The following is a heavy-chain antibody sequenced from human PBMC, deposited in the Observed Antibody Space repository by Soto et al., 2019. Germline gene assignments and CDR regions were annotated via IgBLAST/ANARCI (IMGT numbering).Heavy chain of an antibody. Sequence: SGPTLVNPTQILTLTCTFSGFSLSTSGMCVSWIRQPPGKALEWLALIDWDDDKYYSTSLKTRLTISKDTSKNQVVLTMTNMDPVDTATYYCARILNPDYYDSSGYYLAFDYWGQGTLVTVSS. V-gene: IGHV2-70*01. CDR2: IDWDDDK. CDR1: GFSLSTSGMC. CDR3: ARILNPDYYDSSGYYLAFDY. D-gene: IGHD3-22*01. J-gene: IGHJ4*02.